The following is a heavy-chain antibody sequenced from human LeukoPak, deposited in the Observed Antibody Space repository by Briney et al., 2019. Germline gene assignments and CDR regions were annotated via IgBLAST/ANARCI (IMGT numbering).Heavy chain of an antibody. CDR3: ARQDPSVRGSYYFDY. Sequence: QPGGSLRLSCAASGFTVSSNYMSWVSQAPGKGLEWVSVIYSGGSTYYADSVKGRFTISRDNSKNTLYLQMNSLRAEDTAVYYCARQDPSVRGSYYFDYWGQGTLVTVSS. V-gene: IGHV3-53*01. D-gene: IGHD2-2*01. J-gene: IGHJ4*02. CDR2: IYSGGST. CDR1: GFTVSSNY.